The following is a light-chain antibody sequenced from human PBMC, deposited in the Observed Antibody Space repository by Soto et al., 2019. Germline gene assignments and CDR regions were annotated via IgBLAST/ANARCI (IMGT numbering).Light chain of an antibody. Sequence: IQMTHSPSTLSGSVGASGTSTCRASQSISSYLNWYQQKPGKAPKLLIYAASSLQSGVPSRFSGSGSGTDFTLTISSLQPEDFATYYCQQSYSTPRTFGQGTKVDIK. V-gene: IGKV1-39*01. J-gene: IGKJ2*01. CDR1: QSISSY. CDR3: QQSYSTPRT. CDR2: AAS.